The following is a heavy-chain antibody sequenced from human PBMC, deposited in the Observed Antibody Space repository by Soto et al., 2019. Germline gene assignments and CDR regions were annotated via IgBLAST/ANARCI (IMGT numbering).Heavy chain of an antibody. CDR3: ARDAPQDVYYDSGGYHYYYGMDV. D-gene: IGHD3-22*01. V-gene: IGHV1-2*02. CDR1: GYTFTGYY. CDR2: INPNSGGT. Sequence: GASVKVSCKASGYTFTGYYMHWVRQAPGQGLEWMGWINPNSGGTNYAQKFQGRVTMTRDTSISTAYMELSRLRSDDTAVYYCARDAPQDVYYDSGGYHYYYGMDVWGQGTTVTVSS. J-gene: IGHJ6*02.